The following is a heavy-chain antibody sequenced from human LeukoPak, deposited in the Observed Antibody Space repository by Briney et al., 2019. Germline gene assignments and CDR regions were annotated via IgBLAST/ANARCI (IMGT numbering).Heavy chain of an antibody. J-gene: IGHJ4*02. V-gene: IGHV1-2*02. CDR2: INPNSGGT. D-gene: IGHD6-19*01. CDR3: ARHLPYSSGWDPEDY. Sequence: ASVKVSCKASGYTFTGYYMHWVRQAPGHGLERMGWINPNSGGTNYAQKFQGRVTMTRDTSISTAYMELSRLRSDDTAVYYCARHLPYSSGWDPEDYWGQGTLVTVSS. CDR1: GYTFTGYY.